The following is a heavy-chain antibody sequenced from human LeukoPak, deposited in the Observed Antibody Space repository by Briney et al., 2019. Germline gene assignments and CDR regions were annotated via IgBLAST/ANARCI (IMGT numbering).Heavy chain of an antibody. J-gene: IGHJ4*02. Sequence: SETLSLTCAVYGGSFSGYYWSWIRQPPGKGLEWIGEINHSGSTNYNPSLKSRVTISVDTSKNQFSLKLSSVTAADTAVYYCARGQGNYGVFDYWGQGTLVTVSS. V-gene: IGHV4-34*01. CDR3: ARGQGNYGVFDY. CDR2: INHSGST. CDR1: GGSFSGYY. D-gene: IGHD3-16*01.